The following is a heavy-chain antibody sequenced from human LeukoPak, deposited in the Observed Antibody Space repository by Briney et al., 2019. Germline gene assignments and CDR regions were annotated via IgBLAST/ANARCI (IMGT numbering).Heavy chain of an antibody. V-gene: IGHV3-33*01. CDR2: IWYDGSNN. Sequence: GRSLRLSCAASGFTFSSYGMHWVRQAPGKGLEWVAVIWYDGSNNYYADSVKGRFTISRDNSKNTLYLQMNSLRAEDTAVYYCARALARIPFDYWGQGTLVTVSS. CDR3: ARALARIPFDY. J-gene: IGHJ4*02. CDR1: GFTFSSYG.